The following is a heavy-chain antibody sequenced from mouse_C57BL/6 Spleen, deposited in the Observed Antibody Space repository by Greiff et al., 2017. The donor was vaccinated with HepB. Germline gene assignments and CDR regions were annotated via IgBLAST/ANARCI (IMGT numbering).Heavy chain of an antibody. V-gene: IGHV7-3*01. CDR1: GFTFTDYY. Sequence: EVHLVESGGGLVQPGGSLSLSCAASGFTFTDYYMSWVRQPPGKALEWLGFIRNKANGYTTEYSASVKGRFTISSDNSQSILYLQMNALRAEDSATYYCARPNWPYWYFDVWGTGTTVTVSS. J-gene: IGHJ1*03. CDR2: IRNKANGYTT. D-gene: IGHD4-1*01. CDR3: ARPNWPYWYFDV.